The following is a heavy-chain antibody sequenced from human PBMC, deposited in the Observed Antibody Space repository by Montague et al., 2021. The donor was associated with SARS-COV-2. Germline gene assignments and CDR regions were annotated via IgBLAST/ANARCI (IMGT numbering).Heavy chain of an antibody. V-gene: IGHV4-59*01. D-gene: IGHD2-2*01. J-gene: IGHJ4*02. CDR1: GGSISGYY. CDR3: VRAQTTCFIANCVNYFDY. Sequence: SETLSLTCTVSGGSISGYYWTWIRQPPGKGLEWLGHIYYTGSTKYNPSLKSRVTISVDTPKYQFSLKLRSVTAADTAMYFCVRAQTTCFIANCVNYFDYWGQGALVTVSS. CDR2: IYYTGST.